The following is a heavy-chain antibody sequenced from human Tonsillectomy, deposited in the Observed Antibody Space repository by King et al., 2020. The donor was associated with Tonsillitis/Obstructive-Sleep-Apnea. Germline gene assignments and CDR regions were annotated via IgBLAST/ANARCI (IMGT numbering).Heavy chain of an antibody. V-gene: IGHV3-7*01. D-gene: IGHD2-2*02. Sequence: VQLVESGGGLVQPGGSLRLSCAASRFTFSDYWMSWVRQAPGKGLEWVANINQHGGEKYYVDFVKGRFTISRYNAKNSLQLQMNSLRAEDTAVYYCSRDRRYCTSTSCNTYYYYMDVWGKGPTVTVSS. CDR2: INQHGGEK. CDR3: SRDRRYCTSTSCNTYYYYMDV. J-gene: IGHJ6*03. CDR1: RFTFSDYW.